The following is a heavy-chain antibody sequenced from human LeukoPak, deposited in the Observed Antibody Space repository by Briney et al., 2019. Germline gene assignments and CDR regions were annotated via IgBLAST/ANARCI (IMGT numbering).Heavy chain of an antibody. CDR3: AKGKTGAGTGGHNFDY. J-gene: IGHJ4*02. V-gene: IGHV3-23*01. Sequence: GGSLRLSCAASGITFSSYAMSWVRQAPGKGLEWVSAISGSSDNTYYADSVKGRFTISRDNSKDTLYLQMNSLGVEDTAIYYCAKGKTGAGTGGHNFDYWGQGTLVTISS. CDR1: GITFSSYA. D-gene: IGHD1-14*01. CDR2: ISGSSDNT.